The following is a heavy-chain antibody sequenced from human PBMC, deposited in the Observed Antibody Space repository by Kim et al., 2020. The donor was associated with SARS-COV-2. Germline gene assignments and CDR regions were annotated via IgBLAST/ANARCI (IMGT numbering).Heavy chain of an antibody. CDR3: ARGWGGGSSPIDY. CDR2: INHSGST. J-gene: IGHJ4*02. D-gene: IGHD1-26*01. CDR1: GGSFSGYY. Sequence: SETLSLTCAVYGGSFSGYYWSWIRQPPGKGLEWIGEINHSGSTNYNPSLKSRVTISVDTPKNQFSLKLSSVTAADTAVYYCARGWGGGSSPIDYWGQGTLVTVSS. V-gene: IGHV4-34*01.